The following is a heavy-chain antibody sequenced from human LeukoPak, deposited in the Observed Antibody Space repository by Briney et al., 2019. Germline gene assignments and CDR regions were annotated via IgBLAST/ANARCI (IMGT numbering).Heavy chain of an antibody. D-gene: IGHD3-3*01. CDR1: GFTFSSYA. J-gene: IGHJ3*02. CDR2: IGGFGTI. CDR3: ARGGYDFWSGYYRPDAFDI. V-gene: IGHV3-69-1*01. Sequence: GGSLRLSCAASGFTFSSYAMSWVRQAPEKGLEWVSVIGGFGTIYYADSVKGRFTISRDNAKNSLYLQMNSLRAEDTGVYYRARGGYDFWSGYYRPDAFDIWGQGTMVTVSS.